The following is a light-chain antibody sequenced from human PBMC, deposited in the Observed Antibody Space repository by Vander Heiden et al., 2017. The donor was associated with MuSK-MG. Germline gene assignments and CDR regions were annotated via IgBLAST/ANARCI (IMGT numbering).Light chain of an antibody. CDR3: AAWDDGLSGL. CDR2: NNN. CDR1: SSNIGSNY. V-gene: IGLV1-47*02. Sequence: QSVLTQPPSASGTPGQRVTISCSGSSSNIGSNYVYWYQQLPGTAPKLLIYNNNQRPSGVPDRFSGSKSGASASLAIRGLRSEDEADYYCAAWDDGLSGLFGGGTKLTVL. J-gene: IGLJ2*01.